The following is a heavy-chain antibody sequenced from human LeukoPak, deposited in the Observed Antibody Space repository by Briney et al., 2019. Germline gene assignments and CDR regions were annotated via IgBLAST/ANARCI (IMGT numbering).Heavy chain of an antibody. J-gene: IGHJ5*02. CDR3: ASRDIYNNYWFDP. Sequence: SETLPLTCTVSGGSISSSNYYWGWIRQPPGKGLEWIGSIYYSGSTYYNPSLKSRVTISVDTSKNQFSLKLSSVTAADTAVYYCASRDIYNNYWFDPWGQGTLVTVSS. CDR2: IYYSGST. CDR1: GGSISSSNYY. D-gene: IGHD4-11*01. V-gene: IGHV4-39*01.